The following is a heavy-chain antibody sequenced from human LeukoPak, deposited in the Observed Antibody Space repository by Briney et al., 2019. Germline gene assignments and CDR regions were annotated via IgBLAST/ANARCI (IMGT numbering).Heavy chain of an antibody. CDR2: IYLGDSET. V-gene: IGHV5-51*01. Sequence: GESLKISCKGSGDSFTTYWIGWVRQMPGKGLEWMGIIYLGDSETRYSPSFQGQVTISVDKSISTAYLQWSSLKASDTAVYYCATGGIYSSNFDYWGQGTLVTVSS. D-gene: IGHD5-18*01. CDR1: GDSFTTYW. CDR3: ATGGIYSSNFDY. J-gene: IGHJ4*02.